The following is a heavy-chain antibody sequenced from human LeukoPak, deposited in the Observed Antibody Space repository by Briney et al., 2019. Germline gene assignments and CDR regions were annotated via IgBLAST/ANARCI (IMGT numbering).Heavy chain of an antibody. CDR3: ARDQGYNFRFNWFYP. CDR1: GHTFTSYY. D-gene: IGHD5-24*01. J-gene: IGHJ5*02. CDR2: INPSGGST. V-gene: IGHV1-46*01. Sequence: ASVKVSCKASGHTFTSYYMHWVRQAPGQGLEWMGIINPSGGSTSYAQKFQGRVTMTRDTSTSTVYMELSSLRSEDTAVYYCARDQGYNFRFNWFYPWGQGTLVTVSS.